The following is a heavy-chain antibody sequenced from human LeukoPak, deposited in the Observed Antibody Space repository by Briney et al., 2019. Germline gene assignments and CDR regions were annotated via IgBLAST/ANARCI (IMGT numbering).Heavy chain of an antibody. Sequence: NPGGSLRLSCAASGFTFSNAWMSWVRQAPGKGLEWVSSISSSSSYIYYADSVKGRFTISRDNAKNSLYLQMNSLRAEDTAVYYCARDAITMVRGVIGWFDPWGQGTLVTVSS. CDR1: GFTFSNAW. CDR2: ISSSSSYI. J-gene: IGHJ5*02. D-gene: IGHD3-10*01. CDR3: ARDAITMVRGVIGWFDP. V-gene: IGHV3-21*01.